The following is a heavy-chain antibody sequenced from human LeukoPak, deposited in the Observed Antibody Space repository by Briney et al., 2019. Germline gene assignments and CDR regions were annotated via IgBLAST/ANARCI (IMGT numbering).Heavy chain of an antibody. D-gene: IGHD6-13*01. Sequence: GGSLRLSCAASGFTFDDYGMSWVRQAPGKGLEWVSGINWNGGSTGYADSVKGRFTISRDNAKNSLYLQMNSLRAEDTALYYCARDPSIAAGDYYFDYWGQGTLVTVSS. V-gene: IGHV3-20*04. CDR2: INWNGGST. CDR1: GFTFDDYG. J-gene: IGHJ4*02. CDR3: ARDPSIAAGDYYFDY.